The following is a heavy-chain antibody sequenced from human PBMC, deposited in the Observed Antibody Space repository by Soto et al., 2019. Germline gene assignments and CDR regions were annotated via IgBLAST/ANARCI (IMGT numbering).Heavy chain of an antibody. CDR3: ARALDTAMVHFDY. CDR2: INAGNGNT. Sequence: ASVKVSCKASGYTFTSYAMHWVRQAPGQRLEWMGWINAGNGNTKYSQKFQGRVTITRDTSASTAYMELSSLRSEDTAVYYCARALDTAMVHFDYWGQGTLVTVSS. D-gene: IGHD5-18*01. CDR1: GYTFTSYA. J-gene: IGHJ4*02. V-gene: IGHV1-3*01.